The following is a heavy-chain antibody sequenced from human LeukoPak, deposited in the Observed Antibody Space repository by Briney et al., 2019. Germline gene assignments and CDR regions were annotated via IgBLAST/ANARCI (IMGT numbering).Heavy chain of an antibody. J-gene: IGHJ4*02. CDR1: GGSISSYY. V-gene: IGHV4-59*01. Sequence: PSETLSLTCTVSGGSISSYYWSWIRQPPGKGLEWIGYIYYSGSTNYNPSLKSRVTISVDTSKNQFSLKRSSVTAADSGVYYCARAEADSAARLYYFDYWGQGTLVTVSS. CDR3: ARAEADSAARLYYFDY. D-gene: IGHD6-6*01. CDR2: IYYSGST.